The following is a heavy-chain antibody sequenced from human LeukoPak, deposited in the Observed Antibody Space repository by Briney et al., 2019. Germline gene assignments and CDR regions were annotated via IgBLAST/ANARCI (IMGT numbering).Heavy chain of an antibody. Sequence: PSETLSLTCTVSGGSISSSSYYWGWIRQAPGKGLEWIGSIYYSGSTYYNPSLKSRVTISVDTSKNQFSLKLSSVTAADTAVYYCARPVGGFDPWGQGTLVTVSS. V-gene: IGHV4-39*07. CDR2: IYYSGST. D-gene: IGHD2-15*01. J-gene: IGHJ5*02. CDR3: ARPVGGFDP. CDR1: GGSISSSSYY.